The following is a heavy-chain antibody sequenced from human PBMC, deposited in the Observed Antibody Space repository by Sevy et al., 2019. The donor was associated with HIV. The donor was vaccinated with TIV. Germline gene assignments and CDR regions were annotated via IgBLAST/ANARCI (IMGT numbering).Heavy chain of an antibody. CDR2: ISFNGGNK. Sequence: GGFLRLSCAASGFPFTTYAVHWVRQAPGKGLEWLAVISFNGGNKLYADSVRGRFTISRDNSENTMYLQMNSLRVEDTAMYYCARDVSGGQRLGQLSAYFDYWGQGTLVTVSS. J-gene: IGHJ4*02. V-gene: IGHV3-30-3*01. D-gene: IGHD3-16*02. CDR3: ARDVSGGQRLGQLSAYFDY. CDR1: GFPFTTYA.